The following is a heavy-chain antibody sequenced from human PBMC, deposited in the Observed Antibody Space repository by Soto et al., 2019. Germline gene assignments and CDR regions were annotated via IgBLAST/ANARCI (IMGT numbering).Heavy chain of an antibody. Sequence: GGSLRLSCAASGFTFSTYWMSWVRQAPGKGLEWVAVISYDGSNKYYADSVKGRFTISRDNSKNTLYLQMNSLRAEDTAVYYCAKAVLRFPKRACGMDVWGQGTTVTVSS. CDR2: ISYDGSNK. J-gene: IGHJ6*02. CDR3: AKAVLRFPKRACGMDV. D-gene: IGHD3-3*01. V-gene: IGHV3-30*18. CDR1: GFTFSTYW.